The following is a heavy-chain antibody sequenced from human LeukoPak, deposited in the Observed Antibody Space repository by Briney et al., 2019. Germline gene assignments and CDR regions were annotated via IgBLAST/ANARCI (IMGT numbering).Heavy chain of an antibody. D-gene: IGHD5-12*01. CDR3: ARERVWATINKKGGYYFDY. CDR1: GGSFSGYY. Sequence: PSETLSLTCAVYGGSFSGYYWSWIRQPPGKGLEWIGEINHSGSTNYNPSLKSRVTISVDTSKNQFSLKLSSVTAADTAVYYCARERVWATINKKGGYYFDYWGQGTLVTVSS. V-gene: IGHV4-34*01. CDR2: INHSGST. J-gene: IGHJ4*02.